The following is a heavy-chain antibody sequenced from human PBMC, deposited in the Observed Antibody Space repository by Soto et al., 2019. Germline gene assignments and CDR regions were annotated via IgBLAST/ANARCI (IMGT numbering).Heavy chain of an antibody. CDR1: GRSISNSNYY. Sequence: SETLSVTCLVSGRSISNSNYYWSWIRQPPGKGLEWIGSMYYTGSPYYNPSLESRVTISVDTSKNQFSLKLTSVTAADTAVYYCARHNDGMDVWGQGTTVTVSS. CDR2: MYYTGSP. J-gene: IGHJ6*02. V-gene: IGHV4-39*01. CDR3: ARHNDGMDV.